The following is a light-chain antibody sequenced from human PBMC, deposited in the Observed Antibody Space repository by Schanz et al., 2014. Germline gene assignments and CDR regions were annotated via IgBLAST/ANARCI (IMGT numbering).Light chain of an antibody. J-gene: IGLJ1*01. CDR3: SSYTSSIYV. Sequence: QSALTQPASVSGSPGQSITISCTGTSSDVGDFNYVSWYQHHPGKAPKLMIYDVSNRPSGVSNRFSGSKSGNTASLAISGLQADDEADNCCSSYTSSIYVFGTGTKLTVL. CDR2: DVS. CDR1: SSDVGDFNY. V-gene: IGLV2-14*03.